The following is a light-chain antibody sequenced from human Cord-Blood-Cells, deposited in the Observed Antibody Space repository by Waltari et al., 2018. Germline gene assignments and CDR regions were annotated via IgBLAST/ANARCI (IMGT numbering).Light chain of an antibody. J-gene: IGKJ4*01. Sequence: IVMPQSLATLSVSPGDIATLPSSASQGVSSNFAWYQQQPGQAPRLLIYGASTRTTGIPARFSGAGSGTECTLTISSLRSEDVAVYYCQQYDNWPFGGGTKVEIK. CDR3: QQYDNWP. CDR2: GAS. CDR1: QGVSSN. V-gene: IGKV3-15*01.